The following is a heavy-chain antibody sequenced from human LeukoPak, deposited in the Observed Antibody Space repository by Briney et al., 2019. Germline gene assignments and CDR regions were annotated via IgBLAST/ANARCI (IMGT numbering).Heavy chain of an antibody. Sequence: GGSLRLSCAASGFTFSNAWMSWVRQAPGKGLEWVARIKSKTDGGTTDYAAPVTDRLAFSRDDSKNTLYLQMNNLQTEDTAVYYCTTSLSGYDFLFDYWGQGTLVTVSS. CDR1: GFTFSNAW. V-gene: IGHV3-15*01. J-gene: IGHJ4*02. CDR2: IKSKTDGGTT. CDR3: TTSLSGYDFLFDY. D-gene: IGHD5-12*01.